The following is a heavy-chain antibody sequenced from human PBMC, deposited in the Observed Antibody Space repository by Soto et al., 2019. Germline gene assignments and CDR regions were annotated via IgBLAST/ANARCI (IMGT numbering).Heavy chain of an antibody. CDR2: ISYDGSNK. D-gene: IGHD3-10*01. Sequence: GGSLRLSCAASGFTFSSYGMHWVRQAPGKGLEWVAVISYDGSNKYYADSVKGRFTISRDNSKNTLYLQMNSLRAEDTAVYYCAKGKGKNFHQKISYGSGSYSPLDYWGQGTLVTVSS. J-gene: IGHJ4*02. V-gene: IGHV3-30*18. CDR3: AKGKGKNFHQKISYGSGSYSPLDY. CDR1: GFTFSSYG.